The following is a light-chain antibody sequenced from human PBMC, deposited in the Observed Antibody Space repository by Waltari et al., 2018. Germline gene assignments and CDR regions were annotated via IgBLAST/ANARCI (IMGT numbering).Light chain of an antibody. Sequence: DIVMTQSPLSLPVTPGEPASISCRSSQSLLHNNGKNYLDWYLQKPGQSPQVLIYLGSNRASGVPDRFSGSGSGTDFTLEISRVEAEDVGVYYCMQALQTPRTFGQGTKVEIK. CDR1: QSLLHNNGKNY. CDR2: LGS. CDR3: MQALQTPRT. J-gene: IGKJ1*01. V-gene: IGKV2-28*01.